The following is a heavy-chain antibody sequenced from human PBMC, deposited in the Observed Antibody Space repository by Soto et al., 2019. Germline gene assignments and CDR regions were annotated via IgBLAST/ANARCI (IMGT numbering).Heavy chain of an antibody. CDR2: ISRGRSYS. Sequence: GGSLRLSCAASGFTFTTDWASWVRQAPGKGLEWVSYISRGRSYSYYADSVKGRFTISRDNAKNSLYLQMNSLRAEDTAVYYCARDRIAVAGYTDAWGQGTTVTVS. D-gene: IGHD6-19*01. V-gene: IGHV3-21*05. CDR1: GFTFTTDW. CDR3: ARDRIAVAGYTDA. J-gene: IGHJ6*02.